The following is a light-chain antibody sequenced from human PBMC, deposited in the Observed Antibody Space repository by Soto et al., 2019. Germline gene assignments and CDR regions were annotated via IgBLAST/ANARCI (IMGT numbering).Light chain of an antibody. J-gene: IGKJ2*01. V-gene: IGKV3-15*01. CDR3: QQYNNWPPYT. CDR2: GAS. Sequence: EIVMTQSPATLSVSPGERATLSCRASQSLSSNLAWYQEKPGQAPRLLIYGASTRATGIPARFSGSGSGTEFTLTIYSLQSADFAVYYCQQYNNWPPYTFGQGTKLEIK. CDR1: QSLSSN.